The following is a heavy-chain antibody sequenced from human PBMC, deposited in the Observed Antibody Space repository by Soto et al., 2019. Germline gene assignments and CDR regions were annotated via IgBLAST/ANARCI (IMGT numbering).Heavy chain of an antibody. D-gene: IGHD2-21*02. Sequence: PGGSLRLSCAASGFTFSSYSMNWVRQAPGKGLEWVSSISSSSSYIYYADSVKGRFTISRDNAKNSLYLQMNSLRAEDTAVYYCVRERVVVVTAITYASAFDIWGQGTMVTVSS. CDR2: ISSSSSYI. CDR3: VRERVVVVTAITYASAFDI. CDR1: GFTFSSYS. J-gene: IGHJ3*02. V-gene: IGHV3-21*01.